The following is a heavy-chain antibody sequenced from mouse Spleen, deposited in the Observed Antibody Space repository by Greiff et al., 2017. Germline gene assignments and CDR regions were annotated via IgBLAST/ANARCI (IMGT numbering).Heavy chain of an antibody. CDR1: GYTFTSYW. V-gene: IGHV1-5*01. J-gene: IGHJ1*01. D-gene: IGHD1-3*01. CDR2: IYPGNSDT. Sequence: VQLQQPGAELVKPGASVKLSCKASGYTFTSYWMHWVKQRPGQGLEWIGAIYPGNSDTSYNQKFKGKAKLTAVTSASTAYMELSSLTNEDSAVYYCTKSSSYWYFDVWGAGTTVTVSS. CDR3: TKSSSYWYFDV.